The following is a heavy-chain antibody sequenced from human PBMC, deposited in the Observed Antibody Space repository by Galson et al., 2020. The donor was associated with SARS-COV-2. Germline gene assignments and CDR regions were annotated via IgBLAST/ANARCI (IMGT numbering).Heavy chain of an antibody. CDR2: LSSTGGTS. V-gene: IGHV3-64D*09. CDR3: LAYSSTRHNY. J-gene: IGHJ4*02. Sequence: PGGSLRLSCSASGFAFSDYAMHWVRQAPGKGLQYVSALSSTGGTSFYADSVSGRFTMSRDNSKNTFYLQMTGLRLEDTAFYYCLAYSSTRHNYWGQGTLVTVSS. D-gene: IGHD6-19*01. CDR1: GFAFSDYA.